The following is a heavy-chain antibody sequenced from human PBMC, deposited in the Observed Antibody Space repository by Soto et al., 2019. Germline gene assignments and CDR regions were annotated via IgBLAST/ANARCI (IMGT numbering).Heavy chain of an antibody. CDR2: ITSSGDDT. V-gene: IGHV3-23*01. J-gene: IGHJ4*02. Sequence: EVQLLESGGGLVQPGGSLRLSCAASGFTFSNYAMTWVRQAPGKELQWVSTITSSGDDTYYADSVKGRFTISRDNSRNMLYLQMNSLRADDTAVYYCAKRLTGDSWGQGTLVTVSS. CDR1: GFTFSNYA. CDR3: AKRLTGDS. D-gene: IGHD3-10*01.